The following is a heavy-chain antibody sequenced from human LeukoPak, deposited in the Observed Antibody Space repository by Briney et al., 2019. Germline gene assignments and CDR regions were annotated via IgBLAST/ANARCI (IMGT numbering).Heavy chain of an antibody. CDR3: ASNYYDSSGYQFVGAFDI. D-gene: IGHD3-22*01. CDR2: IYHSGST. J-gene: IGHJ3*02. V-gene: IGHV4-4*02. Sequence: SETLSLTCTVSGGSIGSSNWWNWVRQPPGKGLEWIGEIYHSGSTNYNPSLKSRVTISVDKSKNQFSLKLSSVTAADTAVYYCASNYYDSSGYQFVGAFDIWGQGTMVTVSS. CDR1: GGSIGSSNW.